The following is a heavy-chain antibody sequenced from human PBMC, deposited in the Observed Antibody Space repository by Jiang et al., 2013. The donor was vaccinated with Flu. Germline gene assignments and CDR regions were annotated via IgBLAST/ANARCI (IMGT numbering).Heavy chain of an antibody. J-gene: IGHJ3*02. V-gene: IGHV4-34*01. Sequence: LLKPSETLSLTCAVYGGSFSGYYWSWIRQPPGKGLEWIGEINHSGSTNYNPSLKSRVTISVDTSKNQFSLKLSSVTAADTAVYYRASSIPPLDAFDIWGQGTMVTVSS. CDR1: GGSFSGYY. CDR3: ASSIPPLDAFDI. CDR2: INHSGST.